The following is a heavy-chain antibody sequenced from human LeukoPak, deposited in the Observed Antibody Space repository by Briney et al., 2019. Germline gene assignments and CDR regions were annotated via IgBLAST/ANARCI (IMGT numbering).Heavy chain of an antibody. CDR3: ARGLGRLRRPGGDY. D-gene: IGHD4-17*01. V-gene: IGHV1-8*01. CDR1: GYTFTSYD. CDR2: MNPNSGNT. J-gene: IGHJ4*02. Sequence: GASVKVSCKASGYTFTSYDINWVRQATGQGLEWMGWMNPNSGNTGYAQKFQGRVTMTRNTSISTAYMELSSLRSEDTSVYYCARGLGRLRRPGGDYWGQGTLVTVSS.